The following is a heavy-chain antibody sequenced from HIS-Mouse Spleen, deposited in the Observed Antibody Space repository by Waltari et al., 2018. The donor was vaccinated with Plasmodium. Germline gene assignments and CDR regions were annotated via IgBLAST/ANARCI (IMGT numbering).Heavy chain of an antibody. D-gene: IGHD6-6*01. CDR2: IYSGGST. CDR3: ARGMKSSSSAFDI. CDR1: GFSVSCTY. V-gene: IGHV3-53*01. Sequence: EVQLVESGGGLIPPGGSLRLSCAASGFSVSCTYFSCFRQAPGKGLEWVSVIYSGGSTYYADSVKGRFTISRDNSKNTLYLQMNSLRAEDTAVYYCARGMKSSSSAFDIWGQGTMVTVSS. J-gene: IGHJ3*02.